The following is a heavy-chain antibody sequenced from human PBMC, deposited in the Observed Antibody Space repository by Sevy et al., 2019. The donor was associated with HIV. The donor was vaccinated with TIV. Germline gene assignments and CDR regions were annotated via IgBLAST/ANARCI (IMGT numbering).Heavy chain of an antibody. J-gene: IGHJ6*02. CDR1: EFTFSSYA. V-gene: IGHV3-23*01. D-gene: IGHD2-15*01. CDR2: ISGSGGST. Sequence: GGSLRLSCAASEFTFSSYATSWVRQAPGKGLEWVSAISGSGGSTYYADSVKGRFTISRDNSKNTLYLQMNSLRAEDTAVYYCAKFVVVVAATRNYYYGMDVWGQGTTVTVSS. CDR3: AKFVVVVAATRNYYYGMDV.